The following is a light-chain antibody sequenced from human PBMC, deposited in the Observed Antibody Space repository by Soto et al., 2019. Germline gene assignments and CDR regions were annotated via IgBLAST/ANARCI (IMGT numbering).Light chain of an antibody. CDR2: KAS. V-gene: IGKV1-5*03. J-gene: IGKJ1*01. CDR3: QQYNSYST. CDR1: QSISSW. Sequence: DIQMTQSPSTLSASVGDRVTITCRASQSISSWLAWYQQKQGKAPKLLIYKASTLASGVPSRFSGSGSGTAFTLTTSSLQPDDFAPYYCQQYNSYSTFGQGTKVEI.